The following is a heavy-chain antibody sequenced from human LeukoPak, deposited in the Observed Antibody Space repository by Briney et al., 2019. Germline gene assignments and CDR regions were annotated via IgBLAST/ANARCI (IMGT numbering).Heavy chain of an antibody. V-gene: IGHV4-39*01. Sequence: SETLSLTCTVSGGSISSSSYYWGWIRQPPGKGLEWIGSIYYSGSTYYNPSLKSRFTISVDTSKNQFSLKLSSVTAADTAVYYCARLEVRVTIFGVVITEPFDYWGQGTLVTVSP. D-gene: IGHD3-3*01. CDR1: GGSISSSSYY. CDR2: IYYSGST. J-gene: IGHJ4*02. CDR3: ARLEVRVTIFGVVITEPFDY.